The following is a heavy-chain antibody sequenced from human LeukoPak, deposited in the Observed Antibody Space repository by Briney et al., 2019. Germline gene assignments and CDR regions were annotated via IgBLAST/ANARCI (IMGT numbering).Heavy chain of an antibody. D-gene: IGHD6-19*01. Sequence: PGRSLRLSCAASGFTFSNSGMHWVRQAPGKGLEWVAVISYDGSNKYYADSVKGRFTISRDNSKNTLYLQMNSLRAEDTAVYYCARDQRADVYYYYGMDVWGQGTTVTVSS. CDR3: ARDQRADVYYYYGMDV. CDR2: ISYDGSNK. CDR1: GFTFSNSG. J-gene: IGHJ6*02. V-gene: IGHV3-30*03.